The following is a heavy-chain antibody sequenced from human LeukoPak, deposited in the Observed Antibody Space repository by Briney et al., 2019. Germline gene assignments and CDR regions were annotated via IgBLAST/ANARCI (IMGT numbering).Heavy chain of an antibody. V-gene: IGHV3-33*01. J-gene: IGHJ4*02. Sequence: GRSPRLSCAGSGFTFGGYGMHWFRQTPGKGLEWVAVIAYDGSRAFYADSVEGRFTISRDNSKNTMSVQMDDLRAEDTAVYYCTRYNNDHFDYWGQGTLVTVSS. D-gene: IGHD1-14*01. CDR1: GFTFGGYG. CDR3: TRYNNDHFDY. CDR2: IAYDGSRA.